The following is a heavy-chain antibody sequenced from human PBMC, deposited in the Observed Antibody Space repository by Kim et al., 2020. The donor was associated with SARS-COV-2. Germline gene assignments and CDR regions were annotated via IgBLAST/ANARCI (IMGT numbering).Heavy chain of an antibody. Sequence: GGSLRLSCAASGFTFSVYAMHWVRQAPGKGLEWVAVISSDGSNKYYADSVKGRFTISRDNSKNTLYLQMNSLRAEDTAVYYCARDQGLTIVVSDYYYGMDVWGQGTTVTVSS. V-gene: IGHV3-30-3*01. CDR3: ARDQGLTIVVSDYYYGMDV. CDR2: ISSDGSNK. CDR1: GFTFSVYA. D-gene: IGHD3-22*01. J-gene: IGHJ6*02.